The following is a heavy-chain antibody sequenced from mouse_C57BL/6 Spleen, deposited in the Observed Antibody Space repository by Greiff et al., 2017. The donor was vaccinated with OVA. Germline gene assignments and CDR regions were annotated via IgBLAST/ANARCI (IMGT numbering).Heavy chain of an antibody. D-gene: IGHD2-2*01. CDR3: ARSNGYDLWFAY. V-gene: IGHV1-64*01. CDR2: IHPNSGST. J-gene: IGHJ3*01. Sequence: VQLQQPGAELVKPGASVKLSCKASGYTFTSYWMHWVKQRPGQGLEWIGMIHPNSGSTNYNEKFKSKATLTVDKSSSTAYMQLSSLTSEDSAVYYCARSNGYDLWFAYWGQGTLVTVSA. CDR1: GYTFTSYW.